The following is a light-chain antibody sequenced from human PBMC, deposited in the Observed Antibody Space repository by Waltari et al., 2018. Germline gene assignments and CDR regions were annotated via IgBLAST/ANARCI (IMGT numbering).Light chain of an antibody. J-gene: IGLJ2*01. CDR1: DIGTRC. V-gene: IGLV3-21*03. CDR2: GDT. Sequence: YALTQPPSVSVAPGKTASLTSGGDDIGTRCVPWYQQKSGQAPILVMYGDTDRPPGIPERFSGSNSGTTATLTITRVAVGDEADYYCQVWDSRSGHVVFGGGTKLTVL. CDR3: QVWDSRSGHVV.